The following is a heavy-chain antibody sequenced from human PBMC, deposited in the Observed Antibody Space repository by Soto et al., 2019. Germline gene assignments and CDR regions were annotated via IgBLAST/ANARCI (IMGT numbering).Heavy chain of an antibody. V-gene: IGHV3-30*18. CDR3: AKLAAGTLHYSYYGMDV. CDR2: ISYDGSNK. J-gene: IGHJ6*02. CDR1: GFTFSSYG. Sequence: QVQLVESGGGVVQPGRSLRLSCAASGFTFSSYGMHWVRQAPGKGLEWVAVISYDGSNKYYADSVKGRFTISRDNSKNXRYLQMNSLRAEDTAVYYCAKLAAGTLHYSYYGMDVWGQGTTVTVSS. D-gene: IGHD6-13*01.